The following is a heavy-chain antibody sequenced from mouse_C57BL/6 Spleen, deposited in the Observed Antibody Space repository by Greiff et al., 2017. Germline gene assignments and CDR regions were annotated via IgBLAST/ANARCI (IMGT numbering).Heavy chain of an antibody. V-gene: IGHV1-61*01. CDR3: ARSPAYYSNYDYAMDY. D-gene: IGHD2-5*01. Sequence: QVQLQQSGAELVRPGSSVKLSCKASGYTFTSYWMDWVKQRPGQGLEWIGNIYPSDSETHYNQKFKDKATLTVDKSSSTAYMQLSSLTSEDSAVYYCARSPAYYSNYDYAMDYWGQGTSVTVSS. CDR2: IYPSDSET. CDR1: GYTFTSYW. J-gene: IGHJ4*01.